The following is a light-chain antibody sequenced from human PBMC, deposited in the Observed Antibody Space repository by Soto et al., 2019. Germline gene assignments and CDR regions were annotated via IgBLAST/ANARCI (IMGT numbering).Light chain of an antibody. CDR2: DAS. Sequence: EIVLTQSPATLSLSPGERATLSCRASQSVSIYLAWYQPTPGQAPRLLIYDASNRATGIPARFSGSGSGTDIPLTVSLLQPDDFAFYCCQRHSCCPRTFGQGTRLEI. J-gene: IGKJ5*01. CDR3: QRHSCCPRT. V-gene: IGKV3-11*01. CDR1: QSVSIY.